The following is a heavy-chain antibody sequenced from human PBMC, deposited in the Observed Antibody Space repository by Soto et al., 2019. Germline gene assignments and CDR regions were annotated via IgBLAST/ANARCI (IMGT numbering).Heavy chain of an antibody. D-gene: IGHD4-17*01. CDR1: GYTFTSYG. V-gene: IGHV1-18*01. Sequence: QVPLVQSGAEVKKPGASVKVSCKASGYTFTSYGISWVRQAPGQGLEWMGWISAYNGNTNYAQKLQGRVTMTTDTSTSTAYMELRSLRSDDTAVYYCARCPPTEKGGYYYYYYMDVWGKGTTVTVSS. CDR2: ISAYNGNT. J-gene: IGHJ6*03. CDR3: ARCPPTEKGGYYYYYYMDV.